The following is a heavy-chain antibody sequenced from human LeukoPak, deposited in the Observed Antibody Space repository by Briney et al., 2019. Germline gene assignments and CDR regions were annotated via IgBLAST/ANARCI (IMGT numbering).Heavy chain of an antibody. CDR1: GFTLSDYY. CDR3: AREGAYDFSTYYGMDV. Sequence: GGSLRLSCAASGFTLSDYYMSWIRQAPGKGLEWVSYISSSSDYTNYADSVKGRFTISRDNAKNTLYLQMNSLRAEDTAVYYCAREGAYDFSTYYGMDVWGQGTTVTVSS. J-gene: IGHJ6*02. CDR2: ISSSSDYT. D-gene: IGHD3-3*01. V-gene: IGHV3-11*06.